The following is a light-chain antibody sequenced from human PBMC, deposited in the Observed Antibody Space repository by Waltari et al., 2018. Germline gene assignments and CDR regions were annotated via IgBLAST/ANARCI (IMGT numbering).Light chain of an antibody. CDR3: QHYNSYPLT. J-gene: IGKJ1*01. CDR1: QSISSW. CDR2: EAS. V-gene: IGKV1-5*03. Sequence: DIQMTQSPSTLSASVGDRVTITCRASQSISSWLAWYQQKPGKAPKLLMYEASSLESGVPSRVSGSGSGTEFTLTISSLQPDDFATYYCQHYNSYPLTFGQGTKVDIK.